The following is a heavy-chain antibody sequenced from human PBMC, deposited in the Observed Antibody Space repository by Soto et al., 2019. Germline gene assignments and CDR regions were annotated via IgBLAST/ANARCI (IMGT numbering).Heavy chain of an antibody. CDR2: ISTSIDAT. Sequence: LRLSCAASGFAFSNYAMQWVRQAPGKGLEWVSSISTSIDATYYADSVKGRFTISRDDSKNTLYLQMNSLRAEDSAVYYCAKDRTVAARNFDYWGQGTQVTVSS. V-gene: IGHV3-23*01. D-gene: IGHD6-6*01. CDR1: GFAFSNYA. CDR3: AKDRTVAARNFDY. J-gene: IGHJ4*02.